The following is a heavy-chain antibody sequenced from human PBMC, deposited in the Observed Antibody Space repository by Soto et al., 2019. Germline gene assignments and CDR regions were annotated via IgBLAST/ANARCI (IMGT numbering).Heavy chain of an antibody. Sequence: QVQLVQSGAEVKKPGASVKVSCKASGYTFTSYDINWVRQATGQGLEWMGWMNPNSGNTGYAQKFQGRVTMTRNTSISTAYMELSSLRSEGTSVYYCAKNYGDLDYFDYWGQGPLVTVSS. CDR1: GYTFTSYD. D-gene: IGHD4-17*01. CDR2: MNPNSGNT. V-gene: IGHV1-8*01. CDR3: AKNYGDLDYFDY. J-gene: IGHJ4*02.